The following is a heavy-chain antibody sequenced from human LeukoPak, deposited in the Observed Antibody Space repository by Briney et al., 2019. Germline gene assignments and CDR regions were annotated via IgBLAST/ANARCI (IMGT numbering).Heavy chain of an antibody. Sequence: GASVKVSCKASGYTFTSYYMHWVRQAPGQGLEWMGIINPSGGSTSYAQKFQGRVTMTRDTSTSTVYMELSSLRSEDTAVYYCARVEMSGSGWSDFDYWGQGTLVTVSS. D-gene: IGHD6-19*01. J-gene: IGHJ4*02. CDR2: INPSGGST. CDR1: GYTFTSYY. CDR3: ARVEMSGSGWSDFDY. V-gene: IGHV1-46*01.